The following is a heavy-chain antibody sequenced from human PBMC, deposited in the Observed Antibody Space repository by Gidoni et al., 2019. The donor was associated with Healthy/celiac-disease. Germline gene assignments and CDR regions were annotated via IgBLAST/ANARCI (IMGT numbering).Heavy chain of an antibody. D-gene: IGHD2-15*01. Sequence: EVQLLESGGGLVQPGGSMRLYCAASGFTFSSYAMSWVRQAPGKGLEWVSAISGSGGSTYYADSVKGRFTISRDNSKNTLYLQMNSLRAEDTAVYYCAKDKDFPSGGSHNFDYWGQGTLVTVSS. CDR1: GFTFSSYA. CDR3: AKDKDFPSGGSHNFDY. V-gene: IGHV3-23*01. CDR2: ISGSGGST. J-gene: IGHJ4*02.